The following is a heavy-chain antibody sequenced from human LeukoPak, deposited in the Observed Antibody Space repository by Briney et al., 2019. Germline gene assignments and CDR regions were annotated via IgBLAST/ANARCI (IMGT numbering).Heavy chain of an antibody. CDR2: ISTYNGNT. CDR3: ARGRRSSSPDY. V-gene: IGHV1-18*01. J-gene: IGHJ4*02. CDR1: GYTFIDYP. Sequence: GASVKVSCKASGYTFIDYPISWVRQAPGHGLEWMGWISTYNGNTNYPQKLQGRLTLTTDTSTSTAYMELRSLRSDDTAVYYCARGRRSSSPDYWGQGTLVTVSS. D-gene: IGHD6-13*01.